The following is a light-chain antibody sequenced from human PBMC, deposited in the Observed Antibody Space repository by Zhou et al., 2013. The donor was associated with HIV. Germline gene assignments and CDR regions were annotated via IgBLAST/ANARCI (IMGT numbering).Light chain of an antibody. CDR3: MQGTHWPRS. V-gene: IGKV2-30*02. CDR1: QSLVHRDGNTY. CDR2: RVS. J-gene: IGKJ2*04. Sequence: DVVMTQSSLSLPVTLGQPASISCRSSQSLVHRDGNTYLNWFQQRPGQSPRRLISRVSNRDSGVPDRFSGSGSGTDFTLEISRVEAEDVGMYYCMQGTHWPRSFGQGTKLEIK.